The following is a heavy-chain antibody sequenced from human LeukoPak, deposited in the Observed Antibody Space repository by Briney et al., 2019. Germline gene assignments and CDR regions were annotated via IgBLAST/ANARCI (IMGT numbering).Heavy chain of an antibody. CDR3: AREQVPLGTGIDY. V-gene: IGHV3-48*02. CDR2: ISSGSSTI. CDR1: GFSFNSHS. D-gene: IGHD3/OR15-3a*01. Sequence: GRSLRLSCAASGFSFNSHSMNWVRQAPGQGLEWVSYISSGSSTIYYADSVKGRFTISRDNAKNSLYLQMSSLRDEDTAVYYCAREQVPLGTGIDYWGQGTLVTVSS. J-gene: IGHJ4*02.